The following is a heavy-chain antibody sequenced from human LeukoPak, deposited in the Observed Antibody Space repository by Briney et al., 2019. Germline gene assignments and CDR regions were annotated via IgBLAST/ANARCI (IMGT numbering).Heavy chain of an antibody. Sequence: YPSETLSLTCTVSGGSISSGGYYWSWIRQPPGKGLEWIGEINHSGSTNYNPSLKSRVTISVDTSKNQFSLKLSSVTAADTAVYYCARGRLLWFGERYGMDVWGQGTTVTVSS. CDR2: INHSGST. V-gene: IGHV4-39*07. J-gene: IGHJ6*02. CDR3: ARGRLLWFGERYGMDV. CDR1: GGSISSGGYY. D-gene: IGHD3-10*01.